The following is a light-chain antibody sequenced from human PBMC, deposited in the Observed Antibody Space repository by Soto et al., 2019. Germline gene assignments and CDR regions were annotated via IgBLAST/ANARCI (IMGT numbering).Light chain of an antibody. J-gene: IGKJ5*01. V-gene: IGKV4-1*01. CDR2: WAS. CDR1: QSVLYSSNNETF. CDR3: QQYYSSIN. Sequence: DIVMTQSPDSLAVSLGERATINCRSGQSVLYSSNNETFLAWYQQKPGQPPKLLIYWASIRESGVPDRFSGSGSGTDFTLTISSLQAEDVALYYCQQYYSSINFGQGTRREIK.